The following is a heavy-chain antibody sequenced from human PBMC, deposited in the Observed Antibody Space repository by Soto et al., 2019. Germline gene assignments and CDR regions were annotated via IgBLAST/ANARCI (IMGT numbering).Heavy chain of an antibody. V-gene: IGHV4-59*01. CDR2: MYYSGGT. CDR3: TESSDCSRAFDY. J-gene: IGHJ4*02. D-gene: IGHD6-19*01. Sequence: SETLSLTCTVSGGSISSYYWSWVRQPPGKGLEWIGYMYYSGGTNYNPSLKSRVTMSVDTSKKRFSLKQTSVTAADTAIYYCTESSDCSRAFDYWGQGALVTVSS. CDR1: GGSISSYY.